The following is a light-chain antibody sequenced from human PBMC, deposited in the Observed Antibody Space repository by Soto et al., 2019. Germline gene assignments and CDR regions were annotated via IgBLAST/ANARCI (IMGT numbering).Light chain of an antibody. J-gene: IGKJ1*01. CDR2: TAS. CDR3: QQYNTYPWT. Sequence: MTQSPSTLSGSDSDRVIITCRASQSIGSWLAWYQQQPGKVPKLLIYTASTLQSGVPSRFSGSGSGAEFTLTISSLQPEDFATYYCQQYNTYPWTFGQGTKVDIK. CDR1: QSIGSW. V-gene: IGKV1-5*03.